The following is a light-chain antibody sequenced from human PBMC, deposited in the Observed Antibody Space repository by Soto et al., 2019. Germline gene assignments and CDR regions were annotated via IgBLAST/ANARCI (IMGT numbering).Light chain of an antibody. J-gene: IGKJ3*01. CDR1: QSVSSN. V-gene: IGKV3-15*01. Sequence: EIVMTQSPATLSVSPGERATLSCRARQSVSSNLAWYQQKPGQAPRLLIYGASTRAAGIPARFSGSGSGTEFTLTISSLQSEDFAVYYCQQYNNWPFTFGPGTKWISN. CDR2: GAS. CDR3: QQYNNWPFT.